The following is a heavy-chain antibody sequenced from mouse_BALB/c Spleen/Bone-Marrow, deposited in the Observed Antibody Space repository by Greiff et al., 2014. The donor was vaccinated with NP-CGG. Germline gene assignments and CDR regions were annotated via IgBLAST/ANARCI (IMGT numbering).Heavy chain of an antibody. Sequence: EVKVEESGPSLVKPSQTLSLTCSVTGDSITSGYWNWIRKFPGNKLEYMGYISYSGNTYYNPSLKSRISIARDTSKNQYYLQLXSVTTEDTATYYCATYDGYCFDYWGQGTTLTVSS. D-gene: IGHD2-3*01. CDR1: GDSITSGY. J-gene: IGHJ2*01. V-gene: IGHV3-8*02. CDR2: ISYSGNT. CDR3: ATYDGYCFDY.